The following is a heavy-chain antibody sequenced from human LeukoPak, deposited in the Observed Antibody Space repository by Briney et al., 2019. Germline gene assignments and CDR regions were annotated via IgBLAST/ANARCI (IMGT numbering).Heavy chain of an antibody. J-gene: IGHJ4*02. CDR2: IYYSGST. CDR3: AVPKQWLGFDY. V-gene: IGHV4-59*12. D-gene: IGHD6-19*01. CDR1: GGSISSYY. Sequence: PSETLSLTCTVSGGSISSYYWSWIRQPPGKGLEWIGYIYYSGSTDYNPSLKSRVTISVDTSKNQFSLKLSSVTAADTAVYYCAVPKQWLGFDYWGPGTLVTVSS.